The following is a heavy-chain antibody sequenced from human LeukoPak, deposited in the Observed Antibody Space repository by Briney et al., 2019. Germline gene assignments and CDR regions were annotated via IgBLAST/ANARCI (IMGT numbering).Heavy chain of an antibody. D-gene: IGHD3-16*01. CDR2: MSGSGGST. CDR1: GFTVSSNY. V-gene: IGHV3-23*01. CDR3: AKDREYSYVYDAFDI. J-gene: IGHJ3*02. Sequence: GGSLRLSCAASGFTVSSNYMSWVRQAPGKGLEWVSGMSGSGGSTYSADSVKGRFTISRDNSRNTLYLQMNTLRAEDTAVYYCAKDREYSYVYDAFDIWGQGTLVTVSS.